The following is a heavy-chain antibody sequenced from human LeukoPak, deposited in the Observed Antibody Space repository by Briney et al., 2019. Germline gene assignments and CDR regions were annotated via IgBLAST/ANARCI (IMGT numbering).Heavy chain of an antibody. D-gene: IGHD2-15*01. CDR1: GFTFSSYS. Sequence: GGSLRPSCAASGFTFSSYSMNWVRQAPGKGLEWVSYISSSSSTIYYADSVKGRFTISRDNAKNSLYLQMNSLRAEDTAVYYCAGGGDIVVVVAATDYWGQGTLVTVSS. CDR2: ISSSSSTI. V-gene: IGHV3-48*01. CDR3: AGGGDIVVVVAATDY. J-gene: IGHJ4*02.